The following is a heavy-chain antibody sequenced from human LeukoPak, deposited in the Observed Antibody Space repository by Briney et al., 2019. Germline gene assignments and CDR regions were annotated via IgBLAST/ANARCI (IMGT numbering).Heavy chain of an antibody. D-gene: IGHD2-21*01. V-gene: IGHV1-8*01. Sequence: ASVKVSCKASGYTFTSYDIKWVRQATGQGLEWMGWMNPNSGNTGYAQKFQGRVTMTRNTSISTAYMELSSLRSEDTAVYYCARSLIRSDGLDVWGQGTTVTVSS. CDR3: ARSLIRSDGLDV. J-gene: IGHJ6*02. CDR1: GYTFTSYD. CDR2: MNPNSGNT.